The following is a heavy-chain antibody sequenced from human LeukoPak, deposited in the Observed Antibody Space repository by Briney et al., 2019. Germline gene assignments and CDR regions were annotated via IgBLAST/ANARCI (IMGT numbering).Heavy chain of an antibody. D-gene: IGHD3-22*01. CDR3: ASISLSGYYYDSSGPFDY. CDR2: IIPIFGTA. J-gene: IGHJ4*02. CDR1: GGTFSSYA. V-gene: IGHV1-69*05. Sequence: ASVKVSCKASGGTFSSYAISWVRQAPGQGLEWMGGIIPIFGTASYAQKFQGRVTITTDESTSTAYMELSSLRSEDTAVYYCASISLSGYYYDSSGPFDYWGQGTLVTVSS.